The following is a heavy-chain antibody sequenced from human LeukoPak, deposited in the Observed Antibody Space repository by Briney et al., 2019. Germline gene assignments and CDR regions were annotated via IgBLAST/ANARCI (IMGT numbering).Heavy chain of an antibody. V-gene: IGHV1-2*02. CDR2: INPNSGGT. J-gene: IGHJ3*02. D-gene: IGHD3-9*01. CDR1: GYTFTGYY. Sequence: GASVKVSCKASGYTFTGYYMHWVRQAPGQGLEWMGWINPNSGGTNYAQKFQGRVTMTRDTSISTAYIELSRLRSDDTAVYYCAKAYGTVDWDAFDIWGQGTMVTVSS. CDR3: AKAYGTVDWDAFDI.